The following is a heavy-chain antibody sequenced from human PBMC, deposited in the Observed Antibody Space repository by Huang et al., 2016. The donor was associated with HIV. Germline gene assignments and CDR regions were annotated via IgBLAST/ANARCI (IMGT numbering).Heavy chain of an antibody. Sequence: QVQLQESGPGLVKPSETLSLTCTVSGGSISSHHYSWIRQPPGKGLEWIGIIYYNGSTNDIPSLKSRATISLDTSKNHFALRLRSVTAADTAVYYCARVARGPNWYFDLWGRGTLVTVSS. D-gene: IGHD2-15*01. V-gene: IGHV4-59*11. CDR1: GGSISSHH. J-gene: IGHJ2*01. CDR2: IYYNGST. CDR3: ARVARGPNWYFDL.